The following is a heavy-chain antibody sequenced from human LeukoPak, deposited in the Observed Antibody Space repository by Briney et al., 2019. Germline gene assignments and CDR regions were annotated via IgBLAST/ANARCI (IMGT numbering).Heavy chain of an antibody. J-gene: IGHJ4*02. CDR1: GFTFSSYW. Sequence: GGSLRLSCAASGFTFSSYWMSWVRQAPGKGLEWVANIKQDGSEKYYVDSVKGRFTISRDNAKNSLYLKMNSLRAEDTAVYYCARDTRTVVTRDFDYWGQGTLVTVSS. CDR2: IKQDGSEK. V-gene: IGHV3-7*01. D-gene: IGHD4-23*01. CDR3: ARDTRTVVTRDFDY.